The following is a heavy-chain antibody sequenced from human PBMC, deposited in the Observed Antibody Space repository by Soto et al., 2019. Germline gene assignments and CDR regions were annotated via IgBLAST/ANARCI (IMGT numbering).Heavy chain of an antibody. CDR2: INHSGST. CDR3: ARDEGFTVY. CDR1: GGSFSGYY. V-gene: IGHV4-34*01. J-gene: IGHJ4*02. Sequence: SETLSLTCAVYGGSFSGYYWSWVRQPPGKGLEWIGEINHSGSTNYNPSLKSRVTISVDTSKNQFSLKLSFLIAADTAVYYWARDEGFTVYWGQGTLVTVSS. D-gene: IGHD2-15*01.